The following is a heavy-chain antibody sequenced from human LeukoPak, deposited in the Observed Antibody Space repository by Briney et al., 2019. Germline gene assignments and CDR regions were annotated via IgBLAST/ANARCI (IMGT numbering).Heavy chain of an antibody. CDR3: ARSSSWPYFDY. CDR1: GFTFSSYG. CDR2: ISYDGSNK. V-gene: IGHV3-30*03. J-gene: IGHJ4*02. Sequence: GGSLRLSCAASGFTFSSYGMHWVRQAPGKGLEWVAVISYDGSNKYYADSVKGRFTISRDNSKNTLYLQMNSLRAEDTAVYYCARSSSWPYFDYWGQGTLVTVSS. D-gene: IGHD6-13*01.